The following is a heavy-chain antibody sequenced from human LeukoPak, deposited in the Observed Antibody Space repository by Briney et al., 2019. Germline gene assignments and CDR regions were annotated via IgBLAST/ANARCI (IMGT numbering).Heavy chain of an antibody. CDR2: IYYSGST. V-gene: IGHV4-59*01. CDR1: GGSISSYY. CDR3: ARYTK. J-gene: IGHJ4*02. D-gene: IGHD2-2*02. Sequence: SETLSLTCTVSGGSISSYYWSWIRQPPGKGLEWIGYIYYSGSTNYNPSLKSRVTISVDTSKNQFSLKLSSVTAADTAVYYCARYTKWGQGTLVTVSS.